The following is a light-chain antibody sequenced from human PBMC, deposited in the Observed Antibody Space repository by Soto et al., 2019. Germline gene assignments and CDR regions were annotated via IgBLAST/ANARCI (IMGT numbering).Light chain of an antibody. J-gene: IGLJ1*01. CDR2: EVS. CDR1: SSDVGGYNY. Sequence: QSXLTQXAXXXXXPGXSXTXXXTGTSSDVGGYNYVSWYQQHPGKAPKLMIYEVSNRPSGVSNRFSGSKSGNTASLTISGLQAEDEADYYCSSYTSSSIDYVFGTGTKLTVL. CDR3: SSYTSSSIDYV. V-gene: IGLV2-14*01.